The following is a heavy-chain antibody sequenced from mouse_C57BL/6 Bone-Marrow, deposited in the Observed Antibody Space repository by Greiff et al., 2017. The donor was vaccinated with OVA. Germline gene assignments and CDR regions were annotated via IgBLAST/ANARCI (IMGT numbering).Heavy chain of an antibody. D-gene: IGHD3-2*02. Sequence: QVQLQQSGAELAKPGASVKLSCKASGYTFTSYWLHWVKQRPGQGLEWIGYINPSSGYTKYNQKFKDKATLTADKSSSTAYMQLSSLTYEDSAVYYCAIQLRLRWFAYWGQGTLVTVSA. V-gene: IGHV1-7*01. CDR3: AIQLRLRWFAY. CDR2: INPSSGYT. CDR1: GYTFTSYW. J-gene: IGHJ3*01.